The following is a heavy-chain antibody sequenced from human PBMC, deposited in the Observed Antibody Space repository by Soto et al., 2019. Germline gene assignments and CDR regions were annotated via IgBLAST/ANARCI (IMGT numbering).Heavy chain of an antibody. V-gene: IGHV1-46*03. J-gene: IGHJ6*03. CDR2: INPSGGST. CDR3: ARDLGSGWSSYYYYMDV. CDR1: GYTFTSYY. D-gene: IGHD6-19*01. Sequence: ASVKVSCKASGYTFTSYYMHWVRQAPGQGLEWMGIINPSGGSTSYAQKFQGRVTMTRDTFTSTVYMELSSLRSEDTTVYYCARDLGSGWSSYYYYMDVWGKGTTVTVS.